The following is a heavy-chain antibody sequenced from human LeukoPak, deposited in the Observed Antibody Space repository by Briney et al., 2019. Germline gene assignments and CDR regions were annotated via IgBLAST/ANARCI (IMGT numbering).Heavy chain of an antibody. CDR1: GGSFSGYY. J-gene: IGHJ4*02. CDR2: INHSGST. D-gene: IGHD2/OR15-2a*01. Sequence: SETLSLTCAVYGGSFSGYYWSWMRQPPGKGREWIGEINHSGSTNYNPSLKSRITVSVDTSKSQFSLNVNSVTAADTAVYYCASPTLSSGYFDYWGQGTLVTVSS. V-gene: IGHV4-34*01. CDR3: ASPTLSSGYFDY.